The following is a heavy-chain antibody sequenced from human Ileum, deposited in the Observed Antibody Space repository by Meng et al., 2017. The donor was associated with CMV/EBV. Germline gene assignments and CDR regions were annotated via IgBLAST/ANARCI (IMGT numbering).Heavy chain of an antibody. CDR2: IYSSGST. V-gene: IGHV4-4*07. CDR1: GDSISCNF. Sequence: QVQLPASGSGMVKPSGTLSLTCTVSGDSISCNFWSWIRQPAGKGLEWIGRIYSSGSTFYNPSLNSRVTMSVDTSKNQFSLSLASVTAADTAIYFCAREESVGIAVTGTFDYWGQGILVTVSS. D-gene: IGHD6-19*01. J-gene: IGHJ4*02. CDR3: AREESVGIAVTGTFDY.